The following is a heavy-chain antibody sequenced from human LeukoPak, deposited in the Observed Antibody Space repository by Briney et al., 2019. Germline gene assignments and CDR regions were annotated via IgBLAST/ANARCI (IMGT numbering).Heavy chain of an antibody. V-gene: IGHV3-21*01. CDR2: ISSNSNYI. CDR1: GFTFSSYS. CDR3: ATGGGGAY. D-gene: IGHD2-15*01. Sequence: GGSLRLSCAASGFTFSSYSMNWVRQAPGKGLEWVSSISSNSNYIYYADSAEGRFTISRDNAKNSLYLQMNSLRAEDTAVYYCATGGGGAYWGQGTLVTVSS. J-gene: IGHJ4*02.